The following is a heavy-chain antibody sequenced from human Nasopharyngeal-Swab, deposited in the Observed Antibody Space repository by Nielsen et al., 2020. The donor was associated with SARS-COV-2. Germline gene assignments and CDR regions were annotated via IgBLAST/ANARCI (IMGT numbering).Heavy chain of an antibody. Sequence: SETLSLTCTVSGGSISSGDYYWSWIRQPPGKGLEWIGYIYYSGSTYYNPSLKSRVTIPVDTSKNQFSLKLSSVTAADTAVYYCARAIANGLSAIVDAFDIWGQGTMVTVSS. V-gene: IGHV4-30-4*01. CDR2: IYYSGST. D-gene: IGHD2-21*01. CDR3: ARAIANGLSAIVDAFDI. J-gene: IGHJ3*02. CDR1: GGSISSGDYY.